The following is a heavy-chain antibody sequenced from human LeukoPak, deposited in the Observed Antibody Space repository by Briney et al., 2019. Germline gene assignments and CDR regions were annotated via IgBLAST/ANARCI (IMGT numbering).Heavy chain of an antibody. D-gene: IGHD6-13*01. CDR3: ASGSSWYCLDY. CDR2: IYYSGST. CDR1: GGSLSSSY. J-gene: IGHJ4*02. V-gene: IGHV4-59*01. Sequence: SETLSLTCTDPGGSLSSSYWCSISHRPREGVEWIGYIYYSGSTNYNPSLKSRVTISVDTSKNQFSLKLSSVTAADTAVYYWASGSSWYCLDYWGQGTLVTVSS.